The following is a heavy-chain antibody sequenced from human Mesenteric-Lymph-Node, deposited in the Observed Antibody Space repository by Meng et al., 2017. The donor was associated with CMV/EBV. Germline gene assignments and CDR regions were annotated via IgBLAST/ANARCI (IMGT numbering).Heavy chain of an antibody. CDR1: GVSISSYY. CDR3: ARARAYDILTGLYYFAY. J-gene: IGHJ4*02. CDR2: IYHSWST. V-gene: IGHV4-59*01. Sequence: GVSISSYYLSWIRQPPGQGLEWIGYIYHSWSTNYNPPLNSRVTISVDTSKTQFSLKLSSVIAADTAVYYCARARAYDILTGLYYFAYWGQGTLVTVSS. D-gene: IGHD3-9*01.